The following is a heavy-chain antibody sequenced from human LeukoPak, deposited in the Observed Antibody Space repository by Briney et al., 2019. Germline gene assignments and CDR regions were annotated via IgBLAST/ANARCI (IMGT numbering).Heavy chain of an antibody. Sequence: ASVKVSCKASGYTFTSYYMHWVRQAPGQGLEWMGIINPSGGSTSYAQKFQGRVTMTRDTSTSTVYMELSSLRSEDTAVYYCARVGQQLPLSGYFDYWGQGTLVTVSS. CDR3: ARVGQQLPLSGYFDY. CDR2: INPSGGST. V-gene: IGHV1-46*01. CDR1: GYTFTSYY. J-gene: IGHJ4*02. D-gene: IGHD6-13*01.